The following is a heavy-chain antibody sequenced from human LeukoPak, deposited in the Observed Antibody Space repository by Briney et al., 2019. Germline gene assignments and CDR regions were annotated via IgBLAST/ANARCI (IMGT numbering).Heavy chain of an antibody. V-gene: IGHV3-30*18. CDR2: ISYDGSNK. J-gene: IGHJ4*02. Sequence: GGSLRLSCAASGFTFSSYGMHWVRQAPGKGLEWVAVISYDGSNKYYADSVKGRFTISRDNSKNTLYLQMNSLRAEDTAVYYCAKRDRETEFDYWGQGTLVTVSS. CDR3: AKRDRETEFDY. D-gene: IGHD1-26*01. CDR1: GFTFSSYG.